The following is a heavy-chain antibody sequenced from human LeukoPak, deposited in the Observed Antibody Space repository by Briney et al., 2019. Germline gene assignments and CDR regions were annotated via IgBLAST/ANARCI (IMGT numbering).Heavy chain of an antibody. D-gene: IGHD3-10*01. V-gene: IGHV4-59*01. CDR3: ARSLRFGENSPVA. CDR2: FYYTGTT. CDR1: GGSISTDS. J-gene: IGHJ5*02. Sequence: SETLSLTCTVSGGSISTDSWTWIRQPPGKGLEWIGYFYYTGTTKYSPSLKSRATMSVDTSKNQFSLKLSSVTAADTAVYYCARSLRFGENSPVAWGQGTLVTVSS.